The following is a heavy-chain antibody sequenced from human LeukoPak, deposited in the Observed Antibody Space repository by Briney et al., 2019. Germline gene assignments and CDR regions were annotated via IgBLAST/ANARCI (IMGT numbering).Heavy chain of an antibody. D-gene: IGHD3-3*01. J-gene: IGHJ6*03. Sequence: GGSPRLSCAASGFTFSSYWMHWVRQAPGKGLVWVSRINSDGSSTSYADSVKGRFTISRDNSKNTLYLQMNSLRAEDTAVYYCASPRFLEWLLDYYYMDVWGKGTTVTVSS. V-gene: IGHV3-74*01. CDR3: ASPRFLEWLLDYYYMDV. CDR1: GFTFSSYW. CDR2: INSDGSST.